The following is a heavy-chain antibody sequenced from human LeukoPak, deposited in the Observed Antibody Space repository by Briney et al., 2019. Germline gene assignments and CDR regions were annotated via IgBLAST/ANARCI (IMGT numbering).Heavy chain of an antibody. V-gene: IGHV3-11*04. D-gene: IGHD3-22*01. J-gene: IGHJ4*02. CDR3: ARDTYDSGGYSYGIY. CDR2: ISSSGSTI. CDR1: GFTFSDYY. Sequence: GGSLRLSCAASGFTFSDYYMSWIRQAPGKGLEWVSYISSSGSTIYYADSVKGRFTISRDNSKNTLYLQMNSLRAEDTAVYYCARDTYDSGGYSYGIYWGQGTLVTVSS.